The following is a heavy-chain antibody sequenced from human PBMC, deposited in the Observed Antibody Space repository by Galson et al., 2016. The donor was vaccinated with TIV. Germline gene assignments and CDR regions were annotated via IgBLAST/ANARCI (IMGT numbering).Heavy chain of an antibody. CDR3: AAFPFYSDNSGTPFHY. Sequence: SVKVSCKASGFIFTSSAVQWVRQARGQRLEWIGWIVVGSGNTNYAQNFQERVTITRDMSTSTVYMELSSLRPEDTAVYYCAAFPFYSDNSGTPFHYWGQGTLVTVSS. CDR2: IVVGSGNT. CDR1: GFIFTSSA. J-gene: IGHJ4*02. V-gene: IGHV1-58*01. D-gene: IGHD3-22*01.